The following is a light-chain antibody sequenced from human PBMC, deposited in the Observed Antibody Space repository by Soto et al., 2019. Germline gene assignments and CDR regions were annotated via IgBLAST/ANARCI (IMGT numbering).Light chain of an antibody. Sequence: DIMMTQSSGTLSSSPGERATLSCRASQRISNSYLAWYQQKPGQAPRLLIYGVSNRAAGIPDRFSGSGSGTDFTLTISRMEPDDFAAYYCQQYGSSSEITFGQGTRLENK. CDR2: GVS. J-gene: IGKJ5*01. V-gene: IGKV3-20*01. CDR1: QRISNSY. CDR3: QQYGSSSEIT.